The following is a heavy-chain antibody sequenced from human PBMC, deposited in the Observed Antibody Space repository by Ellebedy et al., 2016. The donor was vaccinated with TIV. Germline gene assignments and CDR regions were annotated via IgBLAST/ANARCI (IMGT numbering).Heavy chain of an antibody. CDR3: AREQWPDLDY. V-gene: IGHV3-48*04. CDR1: GFTFRNYV. D-gene: IGHD6-19*01. Sequence: GGSLRLSXAASGFTFRNYVMNWVRQAPGKGLEWISDIGNRSSSIRYADSVKGRFIISRDNANNSLSLQTNGLRAEDTAVYYCAREQWPDLDYWGQGTLVTVSS. J-gene: IGHJ4*02. CDR2: IGNRSSSI.